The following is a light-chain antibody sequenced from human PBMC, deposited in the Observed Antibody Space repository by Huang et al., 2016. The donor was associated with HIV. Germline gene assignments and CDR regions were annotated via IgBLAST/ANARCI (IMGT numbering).Light chain of an antibody. Sequence: EIVLTQSPATLSLSPGERATHSCRASQSVSSDLAWSQQKPGQAPRLLIYDASNRATGIPARFSGSGSGTDFTLTISSLEPEDFAVYYCQQRSNWAFGQGTRLEIK. CDR2: DAS. CDR3: QQRSNWA. CDR1: QSVSSD. V-gene: IGKV3-11*01. J-gene: IGKJ5*01.